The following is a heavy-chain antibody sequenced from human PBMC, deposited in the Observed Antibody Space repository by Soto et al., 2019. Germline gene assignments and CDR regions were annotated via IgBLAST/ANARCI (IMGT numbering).Heavy chain of an antibody. D-gene: IGHD3-3*01. J-gene: IGHJ6*02. V-gene: IGHV3-43*01. Sequence: GGSLRLSCAASGFTFDDYTMHWVRQAPGKGLEWVSLITWEGDTSYYADSVKGRFTISRDNSKNSLYLQMNSLRAEDTAVYYCARVLPIFGVVIIYGGMDVWGQGTTVTVSS. CDR2: ITWEGDTS. CDR3: ARVLPIFGVVIIYGGMDV. CDR1: GFTFDDYT.